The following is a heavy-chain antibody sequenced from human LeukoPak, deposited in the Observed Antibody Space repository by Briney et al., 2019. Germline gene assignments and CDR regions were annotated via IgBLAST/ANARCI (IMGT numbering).Heavy chain of an antibody. D-gene: IGHD3-10*01. Sequence: ASVKVSCKASGYSFINYGVTWVRQAPGQGLEWMGWINTYNGHTTYAQKFQGRVTMTTDTSMSTAYMELRSLRSDDTAVYFCARDCSSLMIRGVLDVWGQGTTVTVSS. CDR2: INTYNGHT. V-gene: IGHV1-18*01. J-gene: IGHJ6*02. CDR1: GYSFINYG. CDR3: ARDCSSLMIRGVLDV.